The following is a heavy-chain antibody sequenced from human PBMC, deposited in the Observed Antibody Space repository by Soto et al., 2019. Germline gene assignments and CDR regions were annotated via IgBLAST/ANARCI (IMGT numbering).Heavy chain of an antibody. J-gene: IGHJ6*02. D-gene: IGHD3-3*01. V-gene: IGHV1-69*13. CDR3: AEDDFSSHEGYYYYGMDV. CDR2: IIPIFGTA. Sequence: SVKVSCKASGGTFSSYAISWVRQAPGQGLEWMGGIIPIFGTANYAQKFQGRVTTTADESTSTAYMELSSLRSEDTAVYYCAEDDFSSHEGYYYYGMDVWGQGTTVTVSS. CDR1: GGTFSSYA.